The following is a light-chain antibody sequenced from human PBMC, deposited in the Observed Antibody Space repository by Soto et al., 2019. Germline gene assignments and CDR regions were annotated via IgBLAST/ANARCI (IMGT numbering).Light chain of an antibody. Sequence: ENGLTQSPATMSLSPGERDTLSCRASQSVSRYLAWYQQKPGQAPRLLIYDASNRATGIPARFSGSGSGTDFTLTISSLEPEDFAVYYCQQRSNWLLTFGGGTKVEIK. J-gene: IGKJ4*01. CDR3: QQRSNWLLT. V-gene: IGKV3-11*01. CDR2: DAS. CDR1: QSVSRY.